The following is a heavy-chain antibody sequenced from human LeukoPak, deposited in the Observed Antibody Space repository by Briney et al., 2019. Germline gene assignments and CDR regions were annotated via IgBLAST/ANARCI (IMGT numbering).Heavy chain of an antibody. CDR1: GYTFTGYY. J-gene: IGHJ4*02. V-gene: IGHV1-2*06. CDR3: ARDVSVCCGGPCSEE. Sequence: ASVKVSCKASGYTFTGYYMHWVRQAPGQGLEWMGRINPNSGGTNYAQKFQGRVTMTRDTSISTAYMELSRLRSDDTAVYYCARDVSVCCGGPCSEEWGQGTLVTVSS. D-gene: IGHD2-8*01. CDR2: INPNSGGT.